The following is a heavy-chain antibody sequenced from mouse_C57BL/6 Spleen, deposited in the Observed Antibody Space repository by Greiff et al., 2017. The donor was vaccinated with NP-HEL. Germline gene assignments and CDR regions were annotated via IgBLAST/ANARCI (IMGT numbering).Heavy chain of an antibody. D-gene: IGHD1-1*01. Sequence: QVQLQQPGAELVMPGASVKLSCKASGYTFTSYWMHWVKQRPGQGLEWIGEIDPSDSYTNYNQKFKGKSTLTVDKSSSTAYMQLSSLTSEDSAVYYCARRAVEGLYAMDYWGQGTSVTVSS. J-gene: IGHJ4*01. CDR3: ARRAVEGLYAMDY. V-gene: IGHV1-69*01. CDR1: GYTFTSYW. CDR2: IDPSDSYT.